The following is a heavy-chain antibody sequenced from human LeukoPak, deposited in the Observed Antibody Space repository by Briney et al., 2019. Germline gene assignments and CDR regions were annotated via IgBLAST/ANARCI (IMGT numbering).Heavy chain of an antibody. V-gene: IGHV3-9*01. J-gene: IGHJ6*03. CDR3: AKDISFMDLSYMDV. Sequence: GGFLRLSCAASGFTFDDYAMHWVRQAPGKGLEWVSGISWNSASIGYADSVKGRFTISRDNAKNSLYLQMDSPRVEDTALYFCAKDISFMDLSYMDVWGKGTPVTVSS. D-gene: IGHD3/OR15-3a*01. CDR2: ISWNSASI. CDR1: GFTFDDYA.